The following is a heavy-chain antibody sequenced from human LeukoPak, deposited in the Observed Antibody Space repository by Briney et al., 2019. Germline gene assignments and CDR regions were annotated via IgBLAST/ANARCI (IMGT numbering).Heavy chain of an antibody. Sequence: PGGSLRLSCAASGFTFSNYSMNWVRQAPGKGLEWVSSISSSSSYIYYADSVKGRFTISRDNAKNSLYLQMNSLRAEDTAVYYCARATDYYDSSGFDYFDYWGQGTLVTVSS. CDR3: ARATDYYDSSGFDYFDY. D-gene: IGHD3-22*01. J-gene: IGHJ4*02. V-gene: IGHV3-21*01. CDR2: ISSSSSYI. CDR1: GFTFSNYS.